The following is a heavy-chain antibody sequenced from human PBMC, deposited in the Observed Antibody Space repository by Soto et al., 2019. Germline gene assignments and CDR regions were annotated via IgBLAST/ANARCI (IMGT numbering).Heavy chain of an antibody. D-gene: IGHD6-13*01. CDR3: SRSLKYSRSPWDY. V-gene: IGHV4-59*01. CDR1: DGSISSYY. J-gene: IGHJ4*02. Sequence: SETLSLTCTVSDGSISSYYWSWIRQPPGKGLEWIGYIYYSGSTNYNPSLKSRVTISVDTSKNQVSLKLRSVTAADTAVYYCSRSLKYSRSPWDYWGQGALVTVSS. CDR2: IYYSGST.